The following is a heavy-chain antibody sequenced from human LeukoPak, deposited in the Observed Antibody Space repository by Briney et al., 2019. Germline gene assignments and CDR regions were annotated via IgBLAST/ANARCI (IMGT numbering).Heavy chain of an antibody. CDR1: GFTFSSYA. Sequence: GGSLRLSCAASGFTFSSYAMSWVRQAPGKGLEWVSAISGSGGSTYYADSVKGRFTISRDNSKNTLYLQMNSLRAEDTAVYYCAKGNSSGYRYYYGMDVWGQGTTVTVSS. V-gene: IGHV3-23*01. CDR3: AKGNSSGYRYYYGMDV. J-gene: IGHJ6*02. D-gene: IGHD3-22*01. CDR2: ISGSGGST.